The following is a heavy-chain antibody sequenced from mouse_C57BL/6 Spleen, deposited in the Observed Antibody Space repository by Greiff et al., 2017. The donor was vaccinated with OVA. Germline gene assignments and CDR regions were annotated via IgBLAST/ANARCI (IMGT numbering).Heavy chain of an antibody. J-gene: IGHJ3*01. Sequence: EVQLQQSGPELVKPGASVKISCKASGYTFTDYYMNWVKQSHGKSLEWIGDINPNNGGTSYNQKFKGKATLTVDKSSSTAYMELRSLTSEDSAGEYWARGYYGRSPFAYWGQGTPVTVSA. D-gene: IGHD1-1*01. CDR1: GYTFTDYY. CDR2: INPNNGGT. V-gene: IGHV1-26*01. CDR3: ARGYYGRSPFAY.